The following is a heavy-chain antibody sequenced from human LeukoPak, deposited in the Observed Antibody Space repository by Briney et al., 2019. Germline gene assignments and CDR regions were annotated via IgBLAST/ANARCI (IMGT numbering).Heavy chain of an antibody. CDR3: AKSWAGLRLGESSRPGYYFDY. CDR2: ISGSGGST. D-gene: IGHD3-16*01. J-gene: IGHJ4*02. Sequence: GGSLRLSCAASGLTFSSYWMGWVRQAPGKGLEWVSAISGSGGSTYYADSVKGRFTISRDNAKNSLYLQMNSLRAEDTAVYYCAKSWAGLRLGESSRPGYYFDYWGQGTLVTVSS. V-gene: IGHV3-23*01. CDR1: GLTFSSYW.